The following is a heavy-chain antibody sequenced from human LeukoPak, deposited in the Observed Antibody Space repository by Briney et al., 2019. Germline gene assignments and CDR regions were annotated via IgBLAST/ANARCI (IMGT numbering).Heavy chain of an antibody. CDR3: AKGSRGSYDY. CDR2: IIDSGNST. CDR1: GFTFNSYA. Sequence: GGSLTLSRAASGFTFNSYALPWVRPAPEKGLECVSSIIDSGNSTYYGDSVKGRFTISRDNSKNTLHLQMNSLRAEDTAVYYCAKGSRGSYDYWGQGTLVTVSS. V-gene: IGHV3-23*01. D-gene: IGHD1-26*01. J-gene: IGHJ4*02.